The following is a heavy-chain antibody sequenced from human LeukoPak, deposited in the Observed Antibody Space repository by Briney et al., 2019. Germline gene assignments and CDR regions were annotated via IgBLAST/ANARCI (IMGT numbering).Heavy chain of an antibody. CDR1: GGTFSGYY. V-gene: IGHV4-34*01. J-gene: IGHJ6*02. CDR2: INHSGST. Sequence: KPSETLSLTCAVYGGTFSGYYWSWIRQPPGKGLEWIGGINHSGSTNYNPSLKSRVTISVDTSKNQFSLKLSSVTAADTAVYYCARGRLKQWLVRYADYYYGMDVWGQGTTVTISS. D-gene: IGHD6-19*01. CDR3: ARGRLKQWLVRYADYYYGMDV.